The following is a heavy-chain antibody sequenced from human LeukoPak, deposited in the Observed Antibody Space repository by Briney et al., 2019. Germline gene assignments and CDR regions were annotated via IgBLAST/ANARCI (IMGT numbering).Heavy chain of an antibody. CDR2: IYYSGST. V-gene: IGHV4-59*01. J-gene: IGHJ5*02. Sequence: SETLPLTCTVSGGSISSYYWSWIRQPPGKGLEWIGYIYYSGSTNYNPSLKSRVTISVDTSKNQFSLKLSSVTAADTAVYYCARDQLQLGWFDPWGQGTLVTVSS. CDR3: ARDQLQLGWFDP. D-gene: IGHD6-13*01. CDR1: GGSISSYY.